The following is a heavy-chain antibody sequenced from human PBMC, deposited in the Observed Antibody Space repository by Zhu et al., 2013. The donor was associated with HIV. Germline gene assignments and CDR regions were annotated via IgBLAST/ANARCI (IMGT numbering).Heavy chain of an antibody. Sequence: QVQLVQSGAEVKKPGASVKVSCKAAGYTFIDYDIYWVRQTTGQGLESMGWMNPNSGNTGYAQNFQGRVTMTRNTSISTAYMELRNLNFEDTAIYYCARGIPKRFXDYRWVVIVITACWFDPGARDLVT. J-gene: IGHJ5*02. D-gene: IGHD3-16*02. CDR1: GYTFIDYD. CDR3: ARGIPKRFXDYRWVVIVITACWFDP. V-gene: IGHV1-8*01. CDR2: MNPNSGNT.